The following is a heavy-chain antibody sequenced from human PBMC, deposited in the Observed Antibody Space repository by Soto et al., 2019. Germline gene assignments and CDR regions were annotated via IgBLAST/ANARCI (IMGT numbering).Heavy chain of an antibody. Sequence: SGPTLVNPTETLTLTCTVSGFSLSNARMGVSWIRQPPGKALEWLAHIFSNDEKSYSTSLKSRLTISKDTSKSQVVLTMTNMDPVDTATYYCARIRWDSGYYRSSGYCLDYRCQGPLGTRSS. V-gene: IGHV2-26*01. CDR2: IFSNDEK. CDR3: ARIRWDSGYYRSSGYCLDY. D-gene: IGHD3-22*01. CDR1: GFSLSNARMG. J-gene: IGHJ4*02.